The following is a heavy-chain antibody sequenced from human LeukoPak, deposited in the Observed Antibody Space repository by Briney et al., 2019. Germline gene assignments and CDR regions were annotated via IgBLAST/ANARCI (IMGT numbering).Heavy chain of an antibody. D-gene: IGHD6-13*01. V-gene: IGHV3-23*01. J-gene: IGHJ6*02. CDR3: AKEPTIAAGVNGMDV. CDR2: ISGSGGRT. Sequence: GSLRLSCAASGFTFSSYAMSWVRQAPGKGLEWVSGISGSGGRTYYADSVKGRFTISRDNSKNTLFLQMNRLRAEDTAIYYCAKEPTIAAGVNGMDVWGQGTTVTVSS. CDR1: GFTFSSYA.